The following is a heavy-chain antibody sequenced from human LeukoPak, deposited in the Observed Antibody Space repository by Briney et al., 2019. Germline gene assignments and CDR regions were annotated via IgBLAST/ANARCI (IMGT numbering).Heavy chain of an antibody. J-gene: IGHJ4*02. Sequence: PSETLSLTCTVSGGSISSHYWSWIRQPAGKGLEWIGRIYTSGSTNYNPSLKSRVTMSVDTSKNQFSLKLSSVTAADTAVYYCAREGHSSGWSAFDYWGQGTLVTVSS. D-gene: IGHD6-19*01. CDR2: IYTSGST. CDR1: GGSISSHY. V-gene: IGHV4-4*07. CDR3: AREGHSSGWSAFDY.